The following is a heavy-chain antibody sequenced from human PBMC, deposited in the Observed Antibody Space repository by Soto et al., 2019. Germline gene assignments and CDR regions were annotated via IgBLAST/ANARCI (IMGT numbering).Heavy chain of an antibody. CDR1: GGSVTNSSYY. CDR3: ARDGGEIWNNNYYYSGMDV. J-gene: IGHJ6*02. D-gene: IGHD3-16*01. Sequence: SETLSLTCTVSGGSVTNSSYYWGWIRQSPGKGLEWIGSVYYRGRSYSKSSVKSRVTISVDTSKNQFSLRLSSVTAADTAVYYCARDGGEIWNNNYYYSGMDVWGQGTTVTVSS. CDR2: VYYRGRS. V-gene: IGHV4-39*07.